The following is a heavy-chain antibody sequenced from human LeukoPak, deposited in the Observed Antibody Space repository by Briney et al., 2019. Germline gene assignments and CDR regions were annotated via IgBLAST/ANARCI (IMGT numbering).Heavy chain of an antibody. Sequence: ASVKVSCKASGYPFTTYDINWVRQATGQGLEWMGWMNPNRGNTGYAQKFQGRVTITRNTSINTAYMELSSLRSEDTAVYYCARRHFYGSGSYFSFDYWGQGTLVTVSS. V-gene: IGHV1-8*03. CDR1: GYPFTTYD. J-gene: IGHJ4*02. CDR3: ARRHFYGSGSYFSFDY. CDR2: MNPNRGNT. D-gene: IGHD3-10*01.